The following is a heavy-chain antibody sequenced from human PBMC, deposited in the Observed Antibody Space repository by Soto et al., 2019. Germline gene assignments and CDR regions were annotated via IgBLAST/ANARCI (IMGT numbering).Heavy chain of an antibody. CDR3: ASEARDIVARGRHFDY. J-gene: IGHJ4*02. Sequence: GGSLRLSCAASGFTFSSYAMSWVRQAPGKGLEWVSAISGSGGSTYYADSVKGRFTISRDNSKNTLYLQMNSLRAEDTAVYYCASEARDIVARGRHFDYWGQGTLVTVSS. CDR1: GFTFSSYA. CDR2: ISGSGGST. V-gene: IGHV3-23*01. D-gene: IGHD5-12*01.